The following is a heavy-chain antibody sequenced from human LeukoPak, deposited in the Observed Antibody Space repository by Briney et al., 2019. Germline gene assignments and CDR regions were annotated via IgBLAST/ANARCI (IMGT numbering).Heavy chain of an antibody. V-gene: IGHV3-48*04. CDR1: GFTFSSYS. CDR2: ISSSSSTI. D-gene: IGHD4-17*01. J-gene: IGHJ4*02. Sequence: GGSLRLSCAASGFTFSSYSMNWVRQAPGKGLEWVSYISSSSSTIYYADSVKGRFTISRDNAKNSLYLQMNSLRAEDTAVYYCARSDYVNAYYFDYWGQGTLVTVSS. CDR3: ARSDYVNAYYFDY.